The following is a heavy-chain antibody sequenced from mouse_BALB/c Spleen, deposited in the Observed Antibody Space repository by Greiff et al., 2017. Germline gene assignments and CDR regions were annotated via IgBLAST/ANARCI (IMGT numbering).Heavy chain of an antibody. D-gene: IGHD3-2*01. CDR2: IYPGSGNT. Sequence: VKLVESGAELARPGASVKLSCKASGYTFTDYYINWVKQRTGQGLEWIGEIYPGSGNTYYNEKFKGKATLTADKSSSTAYMQLSSLTSEDSAVYFCARDRDYAMDYWGQGTSVTVSS. CDR1: GYTFTDYY. J-gene: IGHJ4*01. V-gene: IGHV1-77*01. CDR3: ARDRDYAMDY.